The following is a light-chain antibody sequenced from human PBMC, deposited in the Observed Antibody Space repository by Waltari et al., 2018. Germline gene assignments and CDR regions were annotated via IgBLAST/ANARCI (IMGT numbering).Light chain of an antibody. Sequence: QSVLTQPPSASGTPGQRVTISCSGSSSNIGSSNVNWYQQLPGTAPKLPIYSNNQRPSGVPDRFAGSKSGTSASLVISGLQSEDGADYYCAAWDDSLIGRVFGGGTKLTVL. CDR1: SSNIGSSN. V-gene: IGLV1-44*01. CDR3: AAWDDSLIGRV. CDR2: SNN. J-gene: IGLJ2*01.